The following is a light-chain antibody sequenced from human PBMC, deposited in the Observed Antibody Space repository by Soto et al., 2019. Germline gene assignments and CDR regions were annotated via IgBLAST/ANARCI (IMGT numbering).Light chain of an antibody. CDR2: DVS. Sequence: QSALTQPRSVSGSPGQSVTISCTGTSSDVGGYNYVSWYQQHPGKAPKLLIYDVSKRPSGVPDRFSGARSGNTASLTISGLQAEDEADYYCCSYAGSQTWVFGGGTKLTV. J-gene: IGLJ3*02. CDR3: CSYAGSQTWV. CDR1: SSDVGGYNY. V-gene: IGLV2-11*01.